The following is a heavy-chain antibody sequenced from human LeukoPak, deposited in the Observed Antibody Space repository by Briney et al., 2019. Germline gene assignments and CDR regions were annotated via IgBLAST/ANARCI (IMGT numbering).Heavy chain of an antibody. V-gene: IGHV4-61*01. CDR2: IYYSGST. Sequence: SETLSLTCTVSGGSISSSSYYWSWIRQPPGKGLEWIGYIYYSGSTNYNPSLKSRVTISVDTSKNQFSLKLSSVTAADTAVYYCARCGSGLSPFDYWGQGTLVTVSS. D-gene: IGHD6-19*01. J-gene: IGHJ4*02. CDR3: ARCGSGLSPFDY. CDR1: GGSISSSSYY.